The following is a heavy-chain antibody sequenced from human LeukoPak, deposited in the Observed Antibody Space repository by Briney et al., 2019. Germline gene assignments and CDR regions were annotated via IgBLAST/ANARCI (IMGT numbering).Heavy chain of an antibody. Sequence: SETLSLTCTVSGGSISNYYWSWIRQHPGKGLEWIGYIYYSGSTYYNPSLKSRVSISVDTSKNQFSLKLSSVTAADTAVYYCARAGGAVAGTVFDYWGQGTLVTVSS. J-gene: IGHJ4*02. CDR2: IYYSGST. CDR3: ARAGGAVAGTVFDY. CDR1: GGSISNYY. D-gene: IGHD6-19*01. V-gene: IGHV4-59*06.